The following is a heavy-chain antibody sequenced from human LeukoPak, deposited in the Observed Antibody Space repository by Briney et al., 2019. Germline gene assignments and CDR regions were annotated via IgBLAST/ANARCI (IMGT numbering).Heavy chain of an antibody. D-gene: IGHD2-2*02. CDR1: GFTFSSYW. V-gene: IGHV3-74*01. J-gene: IGHJ4*02. CDR2: INIDGSST. CDR3: AIAQYLEFDY. Sequence: GGSLRLSCAASGFTFSSYWMHWVRQAPGKGLVWVSRINIDGSSTSYADSVKGRFPILRDNAKNTVYLQMNSLRAEDTAVYYCAIAQYLEFDYWGQGTLVTVSS.